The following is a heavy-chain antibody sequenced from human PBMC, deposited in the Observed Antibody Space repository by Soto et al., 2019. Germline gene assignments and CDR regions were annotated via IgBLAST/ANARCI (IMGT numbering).Heavy chain of an antibody. CDR2: ISPYNDYT. CDR1: GYTFIRYG. Sequence: QVQLVQSAAEVKKPGASVKVSCKASGYTFIRYGITWVRQAPGQGLEWMGWISPYNDYTIYAQKHQGRGTMTTDTSTRTVNMELRGLKCDDTAVDYCARGGYYDNSWGKVSHYGWDVWGQGTSVTVSS. V-gene: IGHV1-18*01. J-gene: IGHJ6*02. D-gene: IGHD3-16*01. CDR3: ARGGYYDNSWGKVSHYGWDV.